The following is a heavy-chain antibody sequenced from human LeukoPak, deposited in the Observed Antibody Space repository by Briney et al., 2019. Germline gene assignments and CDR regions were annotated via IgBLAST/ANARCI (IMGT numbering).Heavy chain of an antibody. Sequence: GGSLRLSCAASGFTFSSYAMHWVRQAPGKGLEWVAVISYDGSNKYYADSVKGRFTTSRDNSKNTLYLQMNSLRAEDTAVYYCARVPGYCSGGSCRGGAFDIWGQGTMVTVSS. D-gene: IGHD2-15*01. CDR2: ISYDGSNK. CDR1: GFTFSSYA. J-gene: IGHJ3*02. CDR3: ARVPGYCSGGSCRGGAFDI. V-gene: IGHV3-30*04.